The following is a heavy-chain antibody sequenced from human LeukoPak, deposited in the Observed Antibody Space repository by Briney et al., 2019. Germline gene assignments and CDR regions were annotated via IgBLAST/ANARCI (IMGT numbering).Heavy chain of an antibody. CDR3: ARHGENYYGSGRTIDY. D-gene: IGHD3-10*01. CDR1: GGSISSYY. J-gene: IGHJ4*02. CDR2: IYYSGST. Sequence: PSETLSLTCTVSGGSISSYYWSWIRQPPGKGLEWIGYIYYSGSTNYNPSLKSRVTISVDTSKNQFSLKLSSVTAADTAVYYGARHGENYYGSGRTIDYWGQGTLVAVSS. V-gene: IGHV4-59*08.